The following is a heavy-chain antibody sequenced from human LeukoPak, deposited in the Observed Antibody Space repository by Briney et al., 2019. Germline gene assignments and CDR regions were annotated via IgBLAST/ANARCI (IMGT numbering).Heavy chain of an antibody. V-gene: IGHV4-59*01. J-gene: IGHJ3*02. CDR2: IYYSGST. Sequence: PSETLSLTCTVSGGSISSYYWSWIRQPPEKGLEWIGYIYYSGSTNYNPSLKSRVTISVDTSKNQFSLKLSSVTAADTAVYYCARGLEWLGNASDIWGQGTMVTVSS. D-gene: IGHD3-3*01. CDR1: GGSISSYY. CDR3: ARGLEWLGNASDI.